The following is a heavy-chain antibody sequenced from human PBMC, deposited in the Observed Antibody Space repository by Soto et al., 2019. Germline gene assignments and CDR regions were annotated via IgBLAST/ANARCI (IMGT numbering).Heavy chain of an antibody. CDR2: INSDGSST. J-gene: IGHJ4*02. CDR3: VKTGLVVAAANREDY. CDR1: GFTFSSNW. D-gene: IGHD2-15*01. Sequence: EVQLVESGGGLVQPGGSLRLSCEASGFTFSSNWMHWVRQAPGKGLVWVSRINSDGSSTSYADSVKGRFTISRDNAKNTVYPEIDRLGGGGTAGYYCVKTGLVVAAANREDYWGQGTLVTVSS. V-gene: IGHV3-74*01.